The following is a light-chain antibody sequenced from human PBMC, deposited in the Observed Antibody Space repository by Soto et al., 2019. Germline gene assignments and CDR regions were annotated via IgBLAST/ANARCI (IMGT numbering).Light chain of an antibody. CDR2: AAS. V-gene: IGKV1-NL1*01. CDR3: QQYGSSPLT. J-gene: IGKJ4*01. CDR1: QGISNY. Sequence: DIHMTQSPSSLSASVGYRVTITCRASQGISNYLAWYQQRPGKVPELLIYAASSRATGIPDRFSGSGSGTDFTLTISRLEPEDFAVYYCQQYGSSPLTFGGGTKVDIK.